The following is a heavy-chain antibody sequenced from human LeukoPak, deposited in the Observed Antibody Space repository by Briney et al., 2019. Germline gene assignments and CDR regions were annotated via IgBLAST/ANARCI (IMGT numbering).Heavy chain of an antibody. V-gene: IGHV3-7*01. Sequence: GGSLRLSCAASGFTFNNHGMSWVRQAPVKGLEWVANIKQDGSEKYYVDSVKSRFTISRDNAKNSLYLQMNSLRAEDTAVYYCARAGTDGETFDYWGQGTLVTVSS. D-gene: IGHD1-1*01. J-gene: IGHJ4*02. CDR3: ARAGTDGETFDY. CDR2: IKQDGSEK. CDR1: GFTFNNHG.